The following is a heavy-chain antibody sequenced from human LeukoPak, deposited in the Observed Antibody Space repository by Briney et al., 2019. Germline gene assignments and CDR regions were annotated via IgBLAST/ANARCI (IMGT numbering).Heavy chain of an antibody. CDR2: VSYSGSP. CDR1: GGSISPYY. D-gene: IGHD2-15*01. CDR3: ARYCSGGDCYSKALDY. V-gene: IGHV4-59*01. Sequence: SETLSLTCSVSGGSISPYYWSWVRQPPGKGLEWIGYVSYSGSPDYNPSLKSRVIISIDTSKNQFSLKLNSVTAADTAVYYCARYCSGGDCYSKALDYWGQGILVTVSS. J-gene: IGHJ4*02.